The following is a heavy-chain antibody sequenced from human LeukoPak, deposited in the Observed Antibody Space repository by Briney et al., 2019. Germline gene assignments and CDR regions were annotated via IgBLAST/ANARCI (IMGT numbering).Heavy chain of an antibody. V-gene: IGHV3-48*01. Sequence: SGGSLRLSCAASGFTFSTYSMNWVRQAPGKGLEWVSYISSSSSTIYYADSVKGRFTISRDNAKNSLYLQMNSLRAEDTAVYYCARDSSYYDSSGYFPVWTVDIWGQGTMVTVSS. CDR3: ARDSSYYDSSGYFPVWTVDI. CDR2: ISSSSSTI. J-gene: IGHJ3*02. D-gene: IGHD3-22*01. CDR1: GFTFSTYS.